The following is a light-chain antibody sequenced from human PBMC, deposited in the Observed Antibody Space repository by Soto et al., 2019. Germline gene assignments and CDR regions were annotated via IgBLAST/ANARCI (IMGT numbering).Light chain of an antibody. V-gene: IGLV2-14*03. CDR2: DVI. J-gene: IGLJ3*02. Sequence: QSVLTQPASVSGSPGQSITISCTGTSSDVGGYDYVSWYQHHPGKAPKLIIYDVINRPSGVSNRFSGSKSGNTASLTISGLQAEDESDYYCSSYTGSRTLGVFGGGTKVTVL. CDR1: SSDVGGYDY. CDR3: SSYTGSRTLGV.